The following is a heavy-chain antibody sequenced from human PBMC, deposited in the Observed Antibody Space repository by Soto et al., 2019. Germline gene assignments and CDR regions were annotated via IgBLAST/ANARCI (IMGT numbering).Heavy chain of an antibody. D-gene: IGHD2-15*01. CDR2: ISYDGSNK. J-gene: IGHJ4*02. Sequence: QVQLVESGGGVVQPGRSLRLSCAASGFTFSSYAMHWVRQAPGKGLEWVAVISYDGSNKYYADSVKGRFTISRDNSQNTLYLLMNSLRADDTAVYYCARGPSTLTRFDYWGQGTLVTVSS. CDR3: ARGPSTLTRFDY. CDR1: GFTFSSYA. V-gene: IGHV3-30-3*01.